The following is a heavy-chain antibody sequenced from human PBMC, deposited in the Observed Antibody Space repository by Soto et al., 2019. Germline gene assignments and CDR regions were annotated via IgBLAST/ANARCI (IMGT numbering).Heavy chain of an antibody. V-gene: IGHV3-48*01. D-gene: IGHD3-22*01. Sequence: EVQLVESGGGLVQPGGPLRLSCVASGFTFSDYNMNWVRQAPGKGLEWVSFISGRSNTIYYADSVKGRFTISRDNAKNSLYLLMNSLRAEDTAVYYCAREGDGSGFFSDFWGQGNLGTVSS. CDR1: GFTFSDYN. CDR3: AREGDGSGFFSDF. CDR2: ISGRSNTI. J-gene: IGHJ4*02.